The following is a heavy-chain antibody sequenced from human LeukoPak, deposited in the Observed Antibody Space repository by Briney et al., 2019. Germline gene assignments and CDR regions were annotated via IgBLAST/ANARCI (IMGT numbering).Heavy chain of an antibody. CDR3: ARSGVLVGATRLDY. V-gene: IGHV1-69*05. Sequence: SVRVSCKASGGTFSSYAISWVRQAPGQGLEWMGRIIPIFGTANYAQKFQGRVTITTDESTSTAYMELSSLRSEDTAVYYCARSGVLVGATRLDYWGQGTPVTVSS. D-gene: IGHD1-26*01. CDR1: GGTFSSYA. J-gene: IGHJ4*02. CDR2: IIPIFGTA.